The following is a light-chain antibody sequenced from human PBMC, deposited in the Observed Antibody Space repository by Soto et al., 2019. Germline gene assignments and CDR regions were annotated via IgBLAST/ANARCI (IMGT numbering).Light chain of an antibody. CDR1: QSILSNSNNKNY. J-gene: IGKJ1*01. V-gene: IGKV4-1*01. CDR3: QQYNNWPRT. Sequence: DIVMTHSPDSLAVSLGERATINCKSSQSILSNSNNKNYLAWYRQKPGQPPKLLIYWASARESGVPDRFSGSGSGADFTLTISSLQSEDFAVYYCQQYNNWPRTFGQGTKVDIK. CDR2: WAS.